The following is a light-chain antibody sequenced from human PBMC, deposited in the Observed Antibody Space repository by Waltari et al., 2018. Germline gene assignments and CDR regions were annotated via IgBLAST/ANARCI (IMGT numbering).Light chain of an antibody. CDR2: QDT. V-gene: IGLV3-1*01. J-gene: IGLJ2*01. CDR3: QIWDTTTMV. Sequence: WYQQIPGQSPVLVMYQDTKRPSGIPERFSGSNSGNTATLTISGTQALDEADYYCQIWDTTTMVFGGGTKLTVL.